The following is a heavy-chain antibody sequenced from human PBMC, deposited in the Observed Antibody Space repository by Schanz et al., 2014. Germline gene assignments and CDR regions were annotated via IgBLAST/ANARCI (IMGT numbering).Heavy chain of an antibody. D-gene: IGHD1-26*01. Sequence: LVESGGGVVQPGRSLRLSCAASGFTFSSYGMHWVRQVPGKGLEWVAVVCYDGSKKYYADSVKGRFTTSRDNSKNSLSLQMDRLRDEDTAVYYCARRYSGRYCFDYWGQGTLVAVSS. CDR2: VCYDGSKK. V-gene: IGHV3-33*01. CDR1: GFTFSSYG. CDR3: ARRYSGRYCFDY. J-gene: IGHJ4*02.